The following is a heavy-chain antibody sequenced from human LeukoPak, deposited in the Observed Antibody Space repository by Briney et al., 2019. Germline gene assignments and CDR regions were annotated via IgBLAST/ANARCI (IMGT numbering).Heavy chain of an antibody. J-gene: IGHJ3*02. CDR2: IRYDGSNK. CDR3: ADLDSSAQYAFDI. V-gene: IGHV3-30*02. CDR1: GFTFSSYG. D-gene: IGHD3-22*01. Sequence: TGGSLRLSCAASGFTFSSYGMHWVRQAPGKGLEWVAFIRYDGSNKYYADSVKGRFTISRDNSKNTLYLQMNSLRAEDTAVYYCADLDSSAQYAFDIWGQGTMVTVSS.